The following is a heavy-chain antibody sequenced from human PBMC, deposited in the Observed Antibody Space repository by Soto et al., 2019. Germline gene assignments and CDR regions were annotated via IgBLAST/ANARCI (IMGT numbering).Heavy chain of an antibody. D-gene: IGHD2-2*01. CDR1: GFTFSSYA. CDR3: AKIKRWEYQLLADNWFDP. J-gene: IGHJ5*02. CDR2: ISGSGGST. Sequence: PGGSLRLSCAASGFTFSSYAMSWVRQAPGKGLEWVSAISGSGGSTYYADSVKGRFTISRDNSKNTLYLQMNSLRAEDTAVYYSAKIKRWEYQLLADNWFDPWGQGTLVTVSS. V-gene: IGHV3-23*01.